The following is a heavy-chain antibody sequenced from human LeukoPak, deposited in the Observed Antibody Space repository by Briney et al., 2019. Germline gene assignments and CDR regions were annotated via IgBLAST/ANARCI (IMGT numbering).Heavy chain of an antibody. J-gene: IGHJ4*02. Sequence: PGGSLRLSCAASGFTFDDYGMSWVRQAPGKGLEWLSAINDGGDTTFYADSVRGRFTIARDNSKNTLYLQMNSLRAGDTALYYCANNWDYFDYWGRGILVTVSS. V-gene: IGHV3-23*01. CDR1: GFTFDDYG. CDR3: ANNWDYFDY. D-gene: IGHD1-1*01. CDR2: INDGGDTT.